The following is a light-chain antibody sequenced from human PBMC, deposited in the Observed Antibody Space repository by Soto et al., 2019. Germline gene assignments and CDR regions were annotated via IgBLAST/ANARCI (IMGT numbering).Light chain of an antibody. V-gene: IGLV1-44*01. CDR1: RSNIGSNT. Sequence: QSVLIQSPSASGTPGQRVTISCSGSRSNIGSNTVNWYQQVPVTAPRLLIYANNQRPSGVPDRFSGSKSGTSASLAISGLQSEDEADYYCAAWDDSLNGPVFGGGTQLTVL. CDR2: ANN. J-gene: IGLJ3*02. CDR3: AAWDDSLNGPV.